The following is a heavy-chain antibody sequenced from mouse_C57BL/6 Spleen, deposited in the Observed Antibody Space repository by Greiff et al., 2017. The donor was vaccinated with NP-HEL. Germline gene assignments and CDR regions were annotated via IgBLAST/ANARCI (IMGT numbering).Heavy chain of an antibody. V-gene: IGHV5-4*01. D-gene: IGHD1-1*01. CDR1: GFTFSSYA. CDR2: ISDGGSYT. J-gene: IGHJ1*03. Sequence: EVHLVESGGGLVKPGGSLKLSCAASGFTFSSYAMSWVRQTPEKRLEWVATISDGGSYTYYPDNVKGRFTISRDNAKNNLYLQMSHLKSEDTAMYYCARESHYYGSRGYFDVWGTGTTVTVSS. CDR3: ARESHYYGSRGYFDV.